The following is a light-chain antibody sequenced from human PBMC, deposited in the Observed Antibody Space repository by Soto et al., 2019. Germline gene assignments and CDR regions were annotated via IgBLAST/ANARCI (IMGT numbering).Light chain of an antibody. V-gene: IGLV2-8*01. CDR2: EVR. Sequence: QSALTQPPSASGSPGQSVTISCTGTSSDVGAYNYVSWYQHHPGRAPQLMIFEVRSRPSGVPDRFSCSKSDNTASLTVSGLQAEEEADYYFSSYAGNNNFVVFGGGTKLTVL. CDR1: SSDVGAYNY. J-gene: IGLJ2*01. CDR3: SSYAGNNNFVV.